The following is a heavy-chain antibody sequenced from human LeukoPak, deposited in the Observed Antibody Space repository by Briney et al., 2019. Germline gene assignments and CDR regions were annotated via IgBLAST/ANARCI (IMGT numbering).Heavy chain of an antibody. D-gene: IGHD3-3*01. CDR1: GGSFSGYY. V-gene: IGHV4-34*01. Sequence: SETLSLTCAVYGGSFSGYYWSWIRQPPGKGLEWIGEIYHSGSTNYNPSLKSRVTISVDTSKNQFSLKLSSVTAADTAVYYCARDASRYDFWSGYSPLNWFDPWGQGTLVTVSS. CDR2: IYHSGST. J-gene: IGHJ5*02. CDR3: ARDASRYDFWSGYSPLNWFDP.